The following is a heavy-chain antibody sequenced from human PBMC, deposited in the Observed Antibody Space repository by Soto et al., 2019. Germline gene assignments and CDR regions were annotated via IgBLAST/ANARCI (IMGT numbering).Heavy chain of an antibody. CDR3: AKDRGLWFGELSTIDY. V-gene: IGHV3-9*01. Sequence: EVQLVESGGDLVQPGRSLRLSCAASGFTFDDYAMHWVRQAPGKGLEWVSGISWNSGSIGYADSVKGRFTISRDNAKNSLYLQMNSLRAEDTALYYCAKDRGLWFGELSTIDYWGQGTLVTVSS. CDR1: GFTFDDYA. CDR2: ISWNSGSI. J-gene: IGHJ4*02. D-gene: IGHD3-10*01.